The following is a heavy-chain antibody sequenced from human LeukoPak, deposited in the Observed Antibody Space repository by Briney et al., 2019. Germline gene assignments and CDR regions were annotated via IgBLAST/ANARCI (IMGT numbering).Heavy chain of an antibody. CDR3: AGRRVLDAYY. J-gene: IGHJ4*02. Sequence: GGSLRLSCAASGFTVSNNYMGWVRQAPGKGLEWVSVIYSGDNTYYVESVKGRFTISRDNSKNTLFLQMNRLRAEDTAVYYCAGRRVLDAYYWGQGTLVTVAS. V-gene: IGHV3-66*02. D-gene: IGHD3-16*01. CDR2: IYSGDNT. CDR1: GFTVSNNY.